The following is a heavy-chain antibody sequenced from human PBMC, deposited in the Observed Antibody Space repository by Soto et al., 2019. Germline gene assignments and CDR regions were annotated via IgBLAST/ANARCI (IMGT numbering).Heavy chain of an antibody. D-gene: IGHD1-7*01. CDR3: AKDRRAGGNYGFYSDF. V-gene: IGHV3-23*01. Sequence: PGGSLRLSCAASGFTFSSYGMTWVRQAPGKGLEWVSFSSATGAGTYYADSVKGRSTISRDNSKNTLYLQMASLRADDTAVYYCAKDRRAGGNYGFYSDFWGQGTLVTVSS. J-gene: IGHJ4*02. CDR2: SSATGAGT. CDR1: GFTFSSYG.